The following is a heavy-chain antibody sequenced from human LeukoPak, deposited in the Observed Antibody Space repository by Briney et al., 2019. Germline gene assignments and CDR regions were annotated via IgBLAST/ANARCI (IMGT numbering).Heavy chain of an antibody. CDR2: ISPNSGDT. CDR1: GYTFTDYS. J-gene: IGHJ4*02. CDR3: ARDAIAAAGAGA. V-gene: IGHV1-2*02. Sequence: ASVKVSCKASGYTFTDYSVHWVRQAPGQGLEWMGWISPNSGDTDYAQKFQGRVTMTRDTSISTAYLEVSRLTSDDTAVYFCARDAIAAAGAGAWGQGTLVTVSS. D-gene: IGHD6-13*01.